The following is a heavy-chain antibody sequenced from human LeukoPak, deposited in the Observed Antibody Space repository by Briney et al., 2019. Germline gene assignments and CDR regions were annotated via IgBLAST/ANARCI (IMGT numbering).Heavy chain of an antibody. J-gene: IGHJ3*02. V-gene: IGHV3-23*01. Sequence: GGSLRLSCAASGFTFSSYAMSWVRQAPGKGLEWVSAISGSGGSTYYADSVKGRFTISRDNSKNTLYLQMNSLRAEDTAVYYCAKGYYYDSSGYYYDPPADIWGQGTMVTVSS. D-gene: IGHD3-22*01. CDR2: ISGSGGST. CDR1: GFTFSSYA. CDR3: AKGYYYDSSGYYYDPPADI.